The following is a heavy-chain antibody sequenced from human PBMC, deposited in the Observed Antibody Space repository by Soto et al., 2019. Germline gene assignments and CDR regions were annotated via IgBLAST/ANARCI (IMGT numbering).Heavy chain of an antibody. Sequence: QVQLQESGPGLVKPSQTLSLTCTVSGGSISSGGYYWSWIRQHPGKGLEWIGYIYYSGSTYYNPSLKSRVTTSVDTSKDQFSLKLSSVSAADTAVYYCASGVVVPAAIGGYYYYGIDVWGQGTTVTVSS. CDR3: ASGVVVPAAIGGYYYYGIDV. V-gene: IGHV4-31*03. CDR1: GGSISSGGYY. J-gene: IGHJ6*02. CDR2: IYYSGST. D-gene: IGHD2-2*01.